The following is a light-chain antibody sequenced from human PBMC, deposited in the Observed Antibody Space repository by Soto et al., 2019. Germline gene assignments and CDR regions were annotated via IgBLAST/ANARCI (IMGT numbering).Light chain of an antibody. J-gene: IGLJ1*01. Sequence: QSALTQPASVSGSPGQSITISCTGTSSDVGSYNLVSWYQQHPGKAPKLMIYEGSKRPSGVSNRFSGSKSGNTASLTLSGLQAEDEADYYCCSYAGSSTFVYVFGTGTKVTVL. CDR1: SSDVGSYNL. CDR2: EGS. V-gene: IGLV2-23*03. CDR3: CSYAGSSTFVYV.